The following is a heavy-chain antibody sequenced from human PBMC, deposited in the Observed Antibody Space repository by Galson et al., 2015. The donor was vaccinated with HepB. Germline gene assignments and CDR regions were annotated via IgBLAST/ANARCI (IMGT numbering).Heavy chain of an antibody. V-gene: IGHV1-18*04. CDR3: ASEAYRIAAAVN. CDR1: GYTFTSYG. CDR2: ISAYNGNT. D-gene: IGHD6-13*01. J-gene: IGHJ4*02. Sequence: SVTVSCKASGYTFTSYGISWVRQAPGQGLEWMGWISAYNGNTNYAQKLQGRVTMTTDTSTSTAYMELRSLRSDDTAVYYRASEAYRIAAAVNWGQGTLVTVSS.